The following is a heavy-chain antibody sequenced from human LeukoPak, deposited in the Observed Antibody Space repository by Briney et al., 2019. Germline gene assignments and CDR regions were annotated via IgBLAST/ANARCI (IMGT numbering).Heavy chain of an antibody. CDR1: GFTFSSYD. CDR2: IGTAGDT. Sequence: GGSLRLSCAASGFTFSSYDMHWVRQATGKGLEWVSAIGTAGDTYYPGSVKGRFTISRENAKNSLYLQMNSLRARDTAVYYCARAPAYGGDYSYYFDYWGQGTLVTVSS. CDR3: ARAPAYGGDYSYYFDY. J-gene: IGHJ4*02. V-gene: IGHV3-13*01. D-gene: IGHD4-17*01.